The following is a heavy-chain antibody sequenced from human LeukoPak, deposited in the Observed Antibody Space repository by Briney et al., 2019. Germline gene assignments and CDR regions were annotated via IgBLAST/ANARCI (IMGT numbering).Heavy chain of an antibody. J-gene: IGHJ4*02. Sequence: SETLSPTCTVSGGSTSGHYWTWIRQPAGRGLEWIGRIYSSGSTYYNPSLMSRVTISLDTSNNQFSLRVTSVTAADTAVYYCARGKEMTAVAGYYSFDYWGQGTLVSISS. CDR2: IYSSGST. V-gene: IGHV4-4*07. CDR1: GGSTSGHY. D-gene: IGHD6-19*01. CDR3: ARGKEMTAVAGYYSFDY.